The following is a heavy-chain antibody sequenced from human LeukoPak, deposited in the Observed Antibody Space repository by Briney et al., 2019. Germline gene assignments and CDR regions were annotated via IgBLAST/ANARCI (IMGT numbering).Heavy chain of an antibody. V-gene: IGHV2-70*01. CDR2: IHWDDDK. CDR1: GFSLRTRGMC. CDR3: ARFTPYCTNGVCYTFDY. J-gene: IGHJ4*02. Sequence: SGPTLVNPTQTLTLPCTFSGFSLRTRGMCVSWIRQPPGKALEWLSPIHWDDDKYYSTSLKTRLTISKDTSKNQVVLTLTNMDPVDTATYYCARFTPYCTNGVCYTFDYWGQGTLVTVSS. D-gene: IGHD2-8*01.